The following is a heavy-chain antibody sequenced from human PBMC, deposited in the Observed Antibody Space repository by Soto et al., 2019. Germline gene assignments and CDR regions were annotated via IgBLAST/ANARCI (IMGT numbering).Heavy chain of an antibody. CDR2: ISSSSYI. D-gene: IGHD3-9*01. Sequence: GGSLRLSCAASGFTFSSYSMNWVRQAPGKGLEWVSSISSSSYIYYADSVKGRFTISRDNAKNSLYLQMNSLRAEDTAVYYCARDGHLTGPRAYMDVWGKGTTVTVSS. CDR1: GFTFSSYS. J-gene: IGHJ6*03. CDR3: ARDGHLTGPRAYMDV. V-gene: IGHV3-21*01.